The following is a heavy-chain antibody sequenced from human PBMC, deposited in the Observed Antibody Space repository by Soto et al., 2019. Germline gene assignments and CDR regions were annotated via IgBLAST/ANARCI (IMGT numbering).Heavy chain of an antibody. CDR3: ARSRSSGYSAADY. CDR2: ISYDGSNI. V-gene: IGHV3-30-3*01. D-gene: IGHD3-22*01. J-gene: IGHJ4*02. Sequence: QVQLVESGGGVVQPGGSLRLSCAASRLTFISYPMHWVRQAPGKGWEWVAVISYDGSNIHYADSVKGRFTISRDNSKNTLFLQMNSLRAEDTAVYYCARSRSSGYSAADYWGQGTLVTVSS. CDR1: RLTFISYP.